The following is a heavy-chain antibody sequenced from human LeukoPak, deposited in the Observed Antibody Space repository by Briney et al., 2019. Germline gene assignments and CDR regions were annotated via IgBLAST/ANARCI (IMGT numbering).Heavy chain of an antibody. J-gene: IGHJ6*02. V-gene: IGHV4-34*01. CDR2: INHSGST. Sequence: PSETLSLTCAVYGGSFSGYYWSWVRQPPWKGLEWIGEINHSGSTNYNPSLKSRVTISVDTSKNQFSLKLSSVTAADTAVYYCARDGYSYGSYYYYGMDVWGQGTTVTVSS. CDR3: ARDGYSYGSYYYYGMDV. CDR1: GGSFSGYY. D-gene: IGHD5-18*01.